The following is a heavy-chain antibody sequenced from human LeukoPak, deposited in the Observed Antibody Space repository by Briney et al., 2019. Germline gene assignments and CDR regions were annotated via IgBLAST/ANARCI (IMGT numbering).Heavy chain of an antibody. CDR1: GFTFSSYG. CDR3: ARGKKSRGYSYGHHYMDV. D-gene: IGHD5-18*01. Sequence: GGSLRLSCAASGFTFSSYGMHWVRQAPGKGLEWVAVISYDGSNKYYADSVKGRFTISRDNSKNTLYLQMNSLRAADTAVYYCARGKKSRGYSYGHHYMDVWGKGTTVTISS. J-gene: IGHJ6*03. V-gene: IGHV3-30*03. CDR2: ISYDGSNK.